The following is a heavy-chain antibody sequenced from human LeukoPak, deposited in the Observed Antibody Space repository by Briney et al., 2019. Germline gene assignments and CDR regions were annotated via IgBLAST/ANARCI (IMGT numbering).Heavy chain of an antibody. D-gene: IGHD6-13*01. CDR3: ARGRRDSSWYGGDAFDI. CDR2: IYSSGTTI. V-gene: IGHV3-48*03. CDR1: GFTFRSYE. Sequence: GGSLRLSCAASGFTFRSYEMNWVRQAPGKGLEWVSYIYSSGTTIYYADSVKGRFTISRDNAKNSLYLQMNSLRAEDTAIYYCARGRRDSSWYGGDAFDIWGQGTMVTVSS. J-gene: IGHJ3*02.